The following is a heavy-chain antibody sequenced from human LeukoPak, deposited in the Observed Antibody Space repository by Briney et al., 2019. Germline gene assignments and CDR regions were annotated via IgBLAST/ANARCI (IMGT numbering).Heavy chain of an antibody. Sequence: GGSLRLSCAASGFTFSSYGMSWVRQAPGKGLEWVANIKQDGSEKYYVDSVKGRFTISRDNAKNSPYLQMNSLRAEDTAVYYCARVFYYGSGSESLDYWGQGTLVTVSS. CDR1: GFTFSSYG. D-gene: IGHD3-10*01. CDR3: ARVFYYGSGSESLDY. J-gene: IGHJ4*02. V-gene: IGHV3-7*01. CDR2: IKQDGSEK.